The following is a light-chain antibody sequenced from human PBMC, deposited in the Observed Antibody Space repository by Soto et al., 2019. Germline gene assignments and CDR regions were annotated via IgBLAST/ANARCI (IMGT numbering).Light chain of an antibody. CDR1: SSDVGGYIY. CDR3: SSYTSSSSYV. V-gene: IGLV2-14*01. J-gene: IGLJ1*01. Sequence: QSVLTQPASVSGSPGQSITISCTGTSSDVGGYIYVTWYQQHPGKAPKLMIYDVTSRPSGVSYRFSGSKSGNTASLPISGLQAEDEADYSCSSYTSSSSYVFGTGTKVTVL. CDR2: DVT.